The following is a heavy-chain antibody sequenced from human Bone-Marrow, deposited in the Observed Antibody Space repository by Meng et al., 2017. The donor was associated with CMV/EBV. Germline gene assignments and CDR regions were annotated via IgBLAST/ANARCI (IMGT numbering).Heavy chain of an antibody. CDR3: ARSTYSSSWRGDY. CDR2: IRYDGSNK. Sequence: GGSLRLSCAASGFTFNSYGIHWVRQAPGKGLEWVAFIRYDGSNKYYADSVKGRFTISRDNSKNTLYLQMNSLRAEDTAVYYCARSTYSSSWRGDYWGQGTLVTVSS. V-gene: IGHV3-30*02. CDR1: GFTFNSYG. D-gene: IGHD6-13*01. J-gene: IGHJ4*02.